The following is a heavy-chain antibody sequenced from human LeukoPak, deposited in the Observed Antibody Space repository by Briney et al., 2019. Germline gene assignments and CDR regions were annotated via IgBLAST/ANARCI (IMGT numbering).Heavy chain of an antibody. CDR2: IYYSGST. D-gene: IGHD6-13*01. Sequence: SETLSLTCTVSGYSISSGYYWGWIRQPPGKGLEWIGYIYYSGSTYYNPSLKSRVTISVDTSKNRFSLKLSSVTAADTAVYYCARDREAAAGYIDYWGQGTLVTVSS. V-gene: IGHV4-38-2*02. J-gene: IGHJ4*02. CDR3: ARDREAAAGYIDY. CDR1: GYSISSGYY.